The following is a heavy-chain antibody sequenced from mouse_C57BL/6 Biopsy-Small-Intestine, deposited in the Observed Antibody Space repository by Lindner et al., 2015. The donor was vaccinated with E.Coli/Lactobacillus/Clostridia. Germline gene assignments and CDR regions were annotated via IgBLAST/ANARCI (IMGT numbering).Heavy chain of an antibody. J-gene: IGHJ2*01. Sequence: VQLQESGAELVKPGASVKLSCPASGFNIKDFYMYWVKQRTEQGLEWIGRIDPEDGETIYAPKFRGTATITADTLSNTAYLQLSSLTSEDTAVYYCGRSGNNGYLDSWGQGTTLTVSS. D-gene: IGHD2-1*01. V-gene: IGHV14-2*01. CDR1: GFNIKDFY. CDR3: GRSGNNGYLDS. CDR2: IDPEDGET.